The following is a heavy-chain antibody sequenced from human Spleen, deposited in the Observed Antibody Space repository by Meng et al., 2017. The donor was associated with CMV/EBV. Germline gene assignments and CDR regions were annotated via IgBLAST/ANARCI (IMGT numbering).Heavy chain of an antibody. CDR3: AAETVGVPSLFDY. D-gene: IGHD1-26*01. J-gene: IGHJ4*02. CDR1: GFAFISSA. Sequence: SVKVSCKTSGFAFISSAVQWVRQARGQRLEWIGWIVVGSDNTNYAQKFQERVTITRDMSTSTVYMELSSLRSEDTAVYYCAAETVGVPSLFDYWGQGTLVTVSS. V-gene: IGHV1-58*01. CDR2: IVVGSDNT.